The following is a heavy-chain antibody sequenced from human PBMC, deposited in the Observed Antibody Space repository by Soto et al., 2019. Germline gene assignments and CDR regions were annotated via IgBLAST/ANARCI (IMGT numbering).Heavy chain of an antibody. CDR1: GYTFTSYD. J-gene: IGHJ6*02. D-gene: IGHD6-13*01. V-gene: IGHV1-8*01. CDR2: MNPNSGNT. CDR3: ARDDSGIAAYGMDV. Sequence: ASVKVSCKASGYTFTSYDINWVRQATGQGLEWMGWMNPNSGNTGYAQKFQGRVTMTRDTSTSTVYMELSSLRSEDTAVYYCARDDSGIAAYGMDVWGQGTTVTVSS.